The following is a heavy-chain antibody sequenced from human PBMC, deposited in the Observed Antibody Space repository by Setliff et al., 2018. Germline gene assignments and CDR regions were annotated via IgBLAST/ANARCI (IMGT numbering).Heavy chain of an antibody. J-gene: IGHJ6*03. Sequence: PSETLSLTCKGSGASVSSLYWNWSRQPPGKGVEWIGYIHFNEDTNEDTKYNASLKSRSSISLDTSKNQCSLHLKSVTAADAAVYYCARACGRRDYAYMDVWGRGTTVTVSS. CDR2: IHFNEDTNEDT. CDR3: ARACGRRDYAYMDV. CDR1: GASVSSLY. V-gene: IGHV4-59*02.